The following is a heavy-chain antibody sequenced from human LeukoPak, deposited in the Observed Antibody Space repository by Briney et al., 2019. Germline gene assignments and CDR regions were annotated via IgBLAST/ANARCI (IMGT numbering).Heavy chain of an antibody. CDR1: GFTFSSYA. V-gene: IGHV3-23*01. CDR3: AKREIDILTGYFLRAGAFDI. D-gene: IGHD3-9*01. CDR2: ISGSGGST. Sequence: GGSLRLSCAASGFTFSSYAMSWVRQAPGKGLERVSAISGSGGSTYYADSVKGRFTISRDNSKNTLYLQMNSLRAEDTAVYYCAKREIDILTGYFLRAGAFDIWGQGTMVTVSS. J-gene: IGHJ3*02.